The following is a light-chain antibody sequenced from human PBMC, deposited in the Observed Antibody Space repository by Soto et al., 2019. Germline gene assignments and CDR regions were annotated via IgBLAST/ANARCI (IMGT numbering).Light chain of an antibody. CDR3: QQLNDYPLT. CDR2: AAS. Sequence: DIQLTQSPSFLSASVGDRVTITCRASQGISTYLAWYQQKPGKAPKLLISAASTLQSGVPSRFRGSGSGTEFTLTISSLQPEDSATYYCQQLNDYPLTFGGGTKVEIK. CDR1: QGISTY. V-gene: IGKV1-9*01. J-gene: IGKJ4*01.